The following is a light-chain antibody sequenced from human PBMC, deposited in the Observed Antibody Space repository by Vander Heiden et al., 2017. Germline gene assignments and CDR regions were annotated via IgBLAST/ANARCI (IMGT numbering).Light chain of an antibody. CDR1: SSNIGSNT. CDR3: AAWDDSLNGKV. CDR2: SNN. V-gene: IGLV1-44*01. Sequence: SLLPQPPPASGTPGQGVPIPCSGSSSNIGSNTVNWYQQLPGTAPKLLIYSNNQRPSGVPDRFSGSKSGTSASLAISGLQSEDEADYYCAAWDDSLNGKVFGGGTKLTVL. J-gene: IGLJ2*01.